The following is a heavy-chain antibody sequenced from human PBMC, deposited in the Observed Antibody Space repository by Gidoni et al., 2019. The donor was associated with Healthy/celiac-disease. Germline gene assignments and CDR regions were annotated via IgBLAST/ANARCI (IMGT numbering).Heavy chain of an antibody. J-gene: IGHJ4*02. V-gene: IGHV1-24*01. CDR2: FDPEDGET. CDR3: ATGSDPTYYYGSGSYQGRG. D-gene: IGHD3-10*01. CDR1: GYTLTDLS. Sequence: QVQLVQSGAEVKKPGASVKVSCKVSGYTLTDLSMPWVRQAPGKGLEWMGGFDPEDGETIYAQKCQGRVTMTEDTSTDTAYMELSSLRSEDTAVYYCATGSDPTYYYGSGSYQGRGWGQGTLVTVSS.